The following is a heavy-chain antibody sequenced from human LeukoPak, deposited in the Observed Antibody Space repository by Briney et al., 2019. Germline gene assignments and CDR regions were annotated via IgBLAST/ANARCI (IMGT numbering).Heavy chain of an antibody. V-gene: IGHV3-23*01. D-gene: IGHD6-13*01. Sequence: GGSLRLSCAASGFTFSSYAMNWVRQAPGRGLEWVSAVDRSSDSTYYAESVKGRFTVSRDNPKSTLFLEMNSLRAEDTAVYYCAKGTIAAAGTDCDYWGQGTQVTVSS. CDR3: AKGTIAAAGTDCDY. CDR2: VDRSSDST. J-gene: IGHJ4*02. CDR1: GFTFSSYA.